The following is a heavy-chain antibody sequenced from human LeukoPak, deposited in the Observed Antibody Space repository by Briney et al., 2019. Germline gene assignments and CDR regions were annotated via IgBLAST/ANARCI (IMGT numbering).Heavy chain of an antibody. J-gene: IGHJ6*03. V-gene: IGHV1-69*06. D-gene: IGHD3-10*01. Sequence: LRASVKVSCKASGGTFSSYAISWVRQAPGQGLEWMGGIIPIFGTANYAQKFQGRVTITADKSTSTAYMELSSLRSEDTAVYYCARVFSGNYFYYYYMDVWGKGTTVTVSS. CDR2: IIPIFGTA. CDR3: ARVFSGNYFYYYYMDV. CDR1: GGTFSSYA.